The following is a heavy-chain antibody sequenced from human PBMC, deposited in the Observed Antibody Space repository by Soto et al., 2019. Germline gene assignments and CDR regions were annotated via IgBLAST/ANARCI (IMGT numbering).Heavy chain of an antibody. V-gene: IGHV3-23*01. CDR1: GFTFSSYA. CDR2: ISGSGGST. J-gene: IGHJ4*02. Sequence: EVQLLESGGGLVQPGGSLRLSCAASGFTFSSYAMSWVRQAPGKGLEWVSAISGSGGSTYYADSVKGRFTISRDNSKNTLYLQMNSLRAEDTAVYYCAKPPPPVVCGGDCYYFVYWGQGTLVTVSS. D-gene: IGHD2-21*01. CDR3: AKPPPPVVCGGDCYYFVY.